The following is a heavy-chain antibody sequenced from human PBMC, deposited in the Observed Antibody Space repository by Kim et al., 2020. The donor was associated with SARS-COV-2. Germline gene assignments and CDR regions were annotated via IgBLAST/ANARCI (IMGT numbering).Heavy chain of an antibody. J-gene: IGHJ4*02. V-gene: IGHV1-18*01. D-gene: IGHD1-26*01. CDR2: ISTSSDNT. CDR3: ARTQLHSDF. CDR1: GYTSDTYG. Sequence: ASVKVSCKASGYTSDTYGVSWVRQAPGQGLEWLGWISTSSDNTEYAQKFQGRVTIITDTATNTSYMELRGLRPEDTAMYFCARTQLHSDFWGQGTLITVSS.